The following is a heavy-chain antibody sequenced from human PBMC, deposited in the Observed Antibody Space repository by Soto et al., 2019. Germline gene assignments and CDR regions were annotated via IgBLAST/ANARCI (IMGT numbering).Heavy chain of an antibody. J-gene: IGHJ6*02. V-gene: IGHV1-8*01. CDR1: GYTFTSYD. CDR2: MNPNSGNT. CDR3: ASHMAGYYYYGMDV. Sequence: ASVKVSCKASGYTFTSYDINWVRQATGQGLEWMGWMNPNSGNTGYAQKFQGRVTMTRNTSISTAYMELSSLRSEDTAVYYCASHMAGYYYYGMDVWGQGTTVTVSS.